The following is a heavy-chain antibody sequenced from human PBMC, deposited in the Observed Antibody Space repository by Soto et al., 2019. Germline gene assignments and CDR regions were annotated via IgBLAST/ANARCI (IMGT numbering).Heavy chain of an antibody. CDR2: INAGNGNT. CDR3: ARDVEMATIRYYFDY. J-gene: IGHJ4*02. Sequence: ASVKVSCKAPGYTFTSYAMHWVRQAPGQRLEWMGWINAGNGNTKYSQKFQGRVTITRDTSASTAYMELSSLRSEDTAVYYCARDVEMATIRYYFDYWGQGTLVTVSS. V-gene: IGHV1-3*01. D-gene: IGHD5-12*01. CDR1: GYTFTSYA.